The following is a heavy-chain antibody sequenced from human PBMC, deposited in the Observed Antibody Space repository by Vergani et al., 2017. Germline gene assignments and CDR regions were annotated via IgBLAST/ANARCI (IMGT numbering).Heavy chain of an antibody. Sequence: QVQLVQSGAEVKKPGSSVKVSCKASGGTFSSYAISWVRQAPGQGLEWMGGIIPIFGTAHYAQKFQGRVTIAADESTSTAYMELSSLRSEDTAVYYGARSPYCSGGGCYLAIPFDYWGQGTLVTVSS. D-gene: IGHD2-15*01. CDR1: GGTFSSYA. J-gene: IGHJ4*02. CDR3: ARSPYCSGGGCYLAIPFDY. CDR2: IIPIFGTA. V-gene: IGHV1-69*01.